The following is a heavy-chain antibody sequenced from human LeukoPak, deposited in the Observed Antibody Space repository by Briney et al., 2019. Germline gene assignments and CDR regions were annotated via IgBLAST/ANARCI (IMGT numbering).Heavy chain of an antibody. Sequence: TGGSLRLSCAASGFTFSSYGMHWVRQAPGKGLEWVAFIRYDGSNKYYADSVKGRFTISRDNSKNTLYLQMNSLRAEDTAVYYCAKEAVAGYYYYYGMDVWGQGTTVTVSS. J-gene: IGHJ6*02. D-gene: IGHD6-19*01. CDR1: GFTFSSYG. V-gene: IGHV3-30*02. CDR3: AKEAVAGYYYYYGMDV. CDR2: IRYDGSNK.